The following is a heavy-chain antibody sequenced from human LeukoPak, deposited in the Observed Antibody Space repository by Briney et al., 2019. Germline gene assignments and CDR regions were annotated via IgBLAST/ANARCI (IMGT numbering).Heavy chain of an antibody. Sequence: GRSLRLSCAASGFTFSNYGMHWVRQAPGKGLEWVAVISYDGSNKYYADSVKGRFTISRDNSKNTLYLQMNSLRADDTAVYYCAKDAMVRGATTHYFDYWGQGTLVTVSS. D-gene: IGHD3-10*01. CDR2: ISYDGSNK. CDR1: GFTFSNYG. V-gene: IGHV3-30*18. J-gene: IGHJ4*02. CDR3: AKDAMVRGATTHYFDY.